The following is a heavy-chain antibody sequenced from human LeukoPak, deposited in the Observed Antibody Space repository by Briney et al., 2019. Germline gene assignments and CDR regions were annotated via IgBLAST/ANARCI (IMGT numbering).Heavy chain of an antibody. D-gene: IGHD3-16*01. CDR3: TRAGDDYVWEDFDY. CDR1: GFTFSSSA. J-gene: IGHJ4*02. Sequence: PGGSLRLSCAASGFTFSSSAMHWVRQASGKGLEWVGRIRSKANSYATAYAASVKGRFTISRDDSKNTAYLQMNSLKTEDTAVYYCTRAGDDYVWEDFDYWGQGTLVTVSS. V-gene: IGHV3-73*01. CDR2: IRSKANSYAT.